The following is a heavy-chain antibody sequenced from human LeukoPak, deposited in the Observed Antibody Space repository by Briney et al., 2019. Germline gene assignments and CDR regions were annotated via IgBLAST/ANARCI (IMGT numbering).Heavy chain of an antibody. J-gene: IGHJ4*02. CDR3: ARVEASGFDC. D-gene: IGHD6-13*01. CDR1: GFNFSNYW. Sequence: GGSLRLSCAASGFNFSNYWMSWVRQAPGKGLEWVANMEYDGSEIYYVDSVKGRFTISRDNAKNSLYLQMNSLRAEDTAVHYCARVEASGFDCWGQGTLVTVSS. V-gene: IGHV3-7*04. CDR2: MEYDGSEI.